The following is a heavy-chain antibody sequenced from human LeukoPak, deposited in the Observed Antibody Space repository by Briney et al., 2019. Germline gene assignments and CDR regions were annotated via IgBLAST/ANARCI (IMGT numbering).Heavy chain of an antibody. J-gene: IGHJ4*02. V-gene: IGHV3-23*01. CDR2: ISGSGGST. CDR3: AKVGEEYYDFWSGPEPYYFDY. CDR1: GFTFSSYA. Sequence: GGSLRLSCAASGFTFSSYAMSWVRQAPGKGLEWVSAISGSGGSTYYADSVKGRFTISRDNSKNTLYLQTNSLRAEDTAVYYCAKVGEEYYDFWSGPEPYYFDYWGQGTLVTVSS. D-gene: IGHD3-3*01.